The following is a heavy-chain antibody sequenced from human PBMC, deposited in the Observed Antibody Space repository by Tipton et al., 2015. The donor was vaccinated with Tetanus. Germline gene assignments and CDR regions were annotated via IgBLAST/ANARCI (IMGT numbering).Heavy chain of an antibody. J-gene: IGHJ4*02. CDR1: GYTFTTYG. CDR2: ISTYDGNT. CDR3: ARDRGILRYFDTCDH. D-gene: IGHD3-9*01. Sequence: QLVQSGAEVKKPGASVKVSCKASGYTFTTYGISWVRQAPGQGLEWMGWISTYDGNTKSAQNLQGRITMTTEKSSSTAYLELRSLTSDDTAVYYCARDRGILRYFDTCDHWGQGTLVTVSS. V-gene: IGHV1-18*04.